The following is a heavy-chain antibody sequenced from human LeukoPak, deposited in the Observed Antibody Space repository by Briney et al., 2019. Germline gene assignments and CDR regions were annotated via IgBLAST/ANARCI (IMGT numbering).Heavy chain of an antibody. V-gene: IGHV5-51*01. CDR1: GYSFTSYW. CDR2: IYPGDSDT. J-gene: IGHJ6*02. D-gene: IGHD4-17*01. Sequence: GESLKISCKGSGYSFTSYWIGWERQMPGKGLEWMGIIYPGDSDTRYSPSFQGQVTISADKSISTAYLQWSSLKASDTAMYYCARRKYGDSHYYYYGMDVWGQGTTVTVSS. CDR3: ARRKYGDSHYYYYGMDV.